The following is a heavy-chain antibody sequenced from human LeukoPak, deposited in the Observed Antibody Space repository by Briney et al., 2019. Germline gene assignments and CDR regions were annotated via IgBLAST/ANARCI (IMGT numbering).Heavy chain of an antibody. CDR2: IYPGDSDT. Sequence: GESLKISCTASGYSFASSWIAGVHQMPGKGLEWMGIIYPGDSDTRYSPSFQGQVTISADKSISTAYLQWSSLKASDTAMYYCARLLSGSYHFDYWGQGTLVTVSS. CDR1: GYSFASSW. D-gene: IGHD1-26*01. CDR3: ARLLSGSYHFDY. V-gene: IGHV5-51*07. J-gene: IGHJ4*02.